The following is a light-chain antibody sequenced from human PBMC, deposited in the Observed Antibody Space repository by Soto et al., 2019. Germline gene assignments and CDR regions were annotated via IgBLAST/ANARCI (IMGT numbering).Light chain of an antibody. CDR1: SSDVGAYNY. J-gene: IGLJ3*02. Sequence: QSVLTQPASVSGSPGQSITISCTGTSSDVGAYNYVSWYQHHPGKAPKLIIYGVSNRPSGVSNRFSGSKSANTASLTISGLQAEDEADYYCSSYTITSTWVFGGGTKVTVL. V-gene: IGLV2-14*01. CDR2: GVS. CDR3: SSYTITSTWV.